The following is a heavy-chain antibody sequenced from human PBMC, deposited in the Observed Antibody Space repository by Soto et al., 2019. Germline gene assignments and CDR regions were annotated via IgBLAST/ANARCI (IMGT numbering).Heavy chain of an antibody. CDR1: GGSFSGYY. CDR2: INHSGST. D-gene: IGHD5-12*01. V-gene: IGHV4-34*01. Sequence: SETLSLTCAVYGGSFSGYYWSWIRQPPGKGLEWIGEINHSGSTNYNPSLKSRVTISVDTSKNQFSLKLSSVTAADTAVYYCARYAVDIVATTRDLGFDYWGQGTLVTVSS. CDR3: ARYAVDIVATTRDLGFDY. J-gene: IGHJ4*02.